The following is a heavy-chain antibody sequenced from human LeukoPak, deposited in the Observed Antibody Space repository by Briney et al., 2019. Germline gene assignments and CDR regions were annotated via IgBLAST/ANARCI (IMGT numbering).Heavy chain of an antibody. CDR3: ARDRRYSGYGGFDY. V-gene: IGHV3-23*01. J-gene: IGHJ4*02. CDR1: GFTFSSYA. Sequence: GGSLRLSCAASGFTFSSYAMSWVRQAPGKGLEWVSSISGSGGSTYYADSVKGRFTISRDNSKNTLYLQMKSLRAEDTAIYYCARDRRYSGYGGFDYWGQGTLVTVSS. D-gene: IGHD5-12*01. CDR2: ISGSGGST.